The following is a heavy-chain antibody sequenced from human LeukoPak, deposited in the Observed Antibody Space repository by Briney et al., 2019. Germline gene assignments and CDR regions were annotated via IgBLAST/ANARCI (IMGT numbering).Heavy chain of an antibody. J-gene: IGHJ4*02. V-gene: IGHV3-66*01. CDR1: GLTFSSFS. Sequence: GGSLRLSFSASGLTFSSFSMTWVRQPPRKGLECVSLIYSGVSTYYADSVKGRFNISRDNSKNTLYLQMNSLRAEDTAVYYCERGHSGYHNTGGQGTLVTVSS. CDR3: ERGHSGYHNT. D-gene: IGHD5-12*01. CDR2: IYSGVST.